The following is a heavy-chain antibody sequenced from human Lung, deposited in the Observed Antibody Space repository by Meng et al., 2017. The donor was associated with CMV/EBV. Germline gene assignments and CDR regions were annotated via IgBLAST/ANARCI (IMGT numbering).Heavy chain of an antibody. CDR3: ATYGWTPDY. Sequence: SCAASGFSFSTYWMNWVRQAPGKGLEWVASIKQDGSEIYYVDSVKGRFTISRDNAKKSLYLQMDSLRAEDTAVYYCATYGWTPDYWAQGTLVNGAS. D-gene: IGHD2-8*02. V-gene: IGHV3-7*01. CDR2: IKQDGSEI. CDR1: GFSFSTYW. J-gene: IGHJ4*02.